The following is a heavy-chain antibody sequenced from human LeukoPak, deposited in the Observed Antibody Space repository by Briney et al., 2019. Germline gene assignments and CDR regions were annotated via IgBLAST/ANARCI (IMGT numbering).Heavy chain of an antibody. J-gene: IGHJ4*02. CDR3: ARGIESYGDYGY. CDR2: SYKSGRH. Sequence: SETLSLTCTVSGGSLGGFYWSWNRQPPDKGLEWIAYSYKSGRHNNNPSLKSRVTITIDTSKNQFSLKLSSLIAADTAIYYCARGIESYGDYGYWGQGILVTVSS. D-gene: IGHD4-17*01. CDR1: GGSLGGFY. V-gene: IGHV4-59*01.